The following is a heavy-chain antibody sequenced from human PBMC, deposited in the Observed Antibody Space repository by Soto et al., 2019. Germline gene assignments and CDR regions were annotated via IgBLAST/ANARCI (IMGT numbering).Heavy chain of an antibody. V-gene: IGHV4-59*01. J-gene: IGHJ5*02. D-gene: IGHD3-10*01. CDR3: AGVNTMVRDNWFDP. CDR2: IYYSGST. CDR1: GGSISSYY. Sequence: TSETLSLTCTVSGGSISSYYWSWIRQPPGKGLEWIGYIYYSGSTNYNPSLKSRVTISVDTSKNQFSLRLSSVTAADTAVYYCAGVNTMVRDNWFDPWGQGTLVTVSS.